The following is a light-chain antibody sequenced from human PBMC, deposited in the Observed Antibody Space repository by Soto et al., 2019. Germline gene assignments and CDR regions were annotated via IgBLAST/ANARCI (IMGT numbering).Light chain of an antibody. CDR3: QAYYSSNQV. J-gene: IGLJ1*01. CDR1: RGIIASNY. V-gene: IGLV6-57*03. Sequence: NFMLTQPHSVSEYPGKTVTIYCTRSRGIIASNYVQWYQQSPGSAPTTVIYEDKQRPSGVPDRFSGSIYSSSNSASLTISVLKTEDDAVYYCQAYYSSNQVFGTGTKRTVL. CDR2: EDK.